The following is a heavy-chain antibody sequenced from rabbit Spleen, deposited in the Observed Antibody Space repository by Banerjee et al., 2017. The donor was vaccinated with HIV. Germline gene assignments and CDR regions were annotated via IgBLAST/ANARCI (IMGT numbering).Heavy chain of an antibody. CDR3: ARDSGSSFSSYGMDL. CDR1: GFSFSYSDY. Sequence: QSLEESGGDLVKPGASLTLTCTASGFSFSYSDYMCWVRQAPGKGLEWIACIDTGNSGFTYFASWAKGRFTISKTSSTTVTLQMTSLTAADTATYFCARDSGSSFSSYGMDLWGPGTLVTVS. CDR2: IDTGNSGFT. J-gene: IGHJ6*01. D-gene: IGHD8-1*01. V-gene: IGHV1S40*01.